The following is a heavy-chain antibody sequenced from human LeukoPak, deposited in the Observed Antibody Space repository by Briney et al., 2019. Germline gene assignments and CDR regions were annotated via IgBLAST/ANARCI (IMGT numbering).Heavy chain of an antibody. CDR3: ARGGSERGLGAFDI. CDR2: INPHSGGT. CDR1: GGTFSSYA. J-gene: IGHJ3*02. V-gene: IGHV1-2*02. D-gene: IGHD5-24*01. Sequence: ASVKVSCKASGGTFSSYAISWVRQAPGQGLEWMGWINPHSGGTNYAQKFQGRVTMTRDTSISTAYMELSRLRSEDTAVYYCARGGSERGLGAFDIWGQGTMVTVSS.